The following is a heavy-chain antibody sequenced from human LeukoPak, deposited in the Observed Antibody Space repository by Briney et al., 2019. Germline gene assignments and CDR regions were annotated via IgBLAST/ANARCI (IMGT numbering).Heavy chain of an antibody. D-gene: IGHD2-15*01. CDR1: GFTFSSYA. Sequence: GGSLRLSCAASGFTFSSYAMSWVRQAPGKGLEWVSAISGSGGSTYYADSVKGRFTTSRDNSKNTLYLQMNSLRAEDTAVYYCAAGVVVAATPFYFDYWGQGTLVTVSS. J-gene: IGHJ4*02. V-gene: IGHV3-23*01. CDR2: ISGSGGST. CDR3: AAGVVVAATPFYFDY.